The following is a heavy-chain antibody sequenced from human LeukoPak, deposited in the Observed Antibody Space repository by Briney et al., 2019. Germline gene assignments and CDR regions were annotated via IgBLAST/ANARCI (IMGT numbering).Heavy chain of an antibody. Sequence: GGSLRLSCAASGFTFSSYEMNWVRQAPGKGLEWLSYIRSSGSPIYYADSVKGRFTISRDNGKNSLYLQMDDLRAEDTAVYYCASLYGGNLYPGLDVWGQGTTVTVSS. J-gene: IGHJ6*02. CDR1: GFTFSSYE. CDR3: ASLYGGNLYPGLDV. CDR2: IRSSGSPI. D-gene: IGHD4-23*01. V-gene: IGHV3-48*03.